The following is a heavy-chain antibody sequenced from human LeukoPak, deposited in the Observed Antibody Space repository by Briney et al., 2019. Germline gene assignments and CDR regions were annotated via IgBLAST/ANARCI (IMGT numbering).Heavy chain of an antibody. CDR1: GYTFTGYY. CDR2: INPNSGGT. D-gene: IGHD3-9*01. V-gene: IGHV1-2*02. Sequence: ASVKVSCKASGYTFTGYYMHWVRQAPGQGLEWMGWINPNSGGTNYAQKFQGRVTMTRDTSTSTAYMELSRLRSDDTAVYYCASLYAESAYYDILTGYYDGVGGYWGQGTLVTVSS. CDR3: ASLYAESAYYDILTGYYDGVGGY. J-gene: IGHJ4*02.